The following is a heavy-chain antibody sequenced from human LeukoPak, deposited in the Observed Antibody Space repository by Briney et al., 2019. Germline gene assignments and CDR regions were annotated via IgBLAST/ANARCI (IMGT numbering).Heavy chain of an antibody. D-gene: IGHD6-19*01. CDR3: ARDPYSSGWLNDY. J-gene: IGHJ4*02. CDR1: GFTFSSYS. V-gene: IGHV3-21*01. Sequence: PGGSLRLSCAASGFTFSSYSMNWVRQAPGKGLEWVSSISSSSSYIYYADSVKGRFTISRDNAKNSLYLQMNSLGAEDTAVYYCARDPYSSGWLNDYWGQGTLVTVSS. CDR2: ISSSSSYI.